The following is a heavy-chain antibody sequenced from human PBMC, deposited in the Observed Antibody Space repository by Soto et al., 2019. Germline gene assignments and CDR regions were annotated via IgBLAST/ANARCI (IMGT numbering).Heavy chain of an antibody. Sequence: GGYLKIFFQGTWYSFAGYWITWVRQKPGKGLEWMGRIDPSDSQAYYSPSFRGHVTISVTKSITTVFLQWSSLRASDTAMYYCARQIYDSDTGPNFQYYFDSWGQGTPVTVSS. CDR3: ARQIYDSDTGPNFQYYFDS. CDR1: WYSFAGYW. CDR2: IDPSDSQA. D-gene: IGHD3-22*01. V-gene: IGHV5-10-1*01. J-gene: IGHJ4*02.